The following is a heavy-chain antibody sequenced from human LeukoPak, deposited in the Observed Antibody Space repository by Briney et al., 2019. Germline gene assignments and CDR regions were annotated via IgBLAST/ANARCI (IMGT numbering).Heavy chain of an antibody. CDR3: ARHREYCSSSSCPLEN. D-gene: IGHD2-2*01. CDR1: GYSFTAYW. J-gene: IGHJ4*02. Sequence: GESLKISCKGTGYSFTAYWIGWVRQMPGKRREWMLFFYSGDFDTIYSLSVKGHVTISADKSITTAYLQRSSLRATDTAMYYCARHREYCSSSSCPLENWGQGTLVTVTS. CDR2: FYSGDFDT. V-gene: IGHV5-51*01.